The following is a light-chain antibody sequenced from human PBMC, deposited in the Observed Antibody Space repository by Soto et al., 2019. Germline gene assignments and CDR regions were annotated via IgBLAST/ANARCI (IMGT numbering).Light chain of an antibody. V-gene: IGKV3-20*01. Sequence: EVVLTQSPGTLSLSPGERATLSCRGSQSINNNYLAWYQQRTGQAPRLLIYGSSDSATVIPDRCSGSGSGTDFTLTIIRLEAEDVAVYYCHQYGSSPPYTFGQGTKLEI. CDR1: QSINNNY. CDR2: GSS. CDR3: HQYGSSPPYT. J-gene: IGKJ2*01.